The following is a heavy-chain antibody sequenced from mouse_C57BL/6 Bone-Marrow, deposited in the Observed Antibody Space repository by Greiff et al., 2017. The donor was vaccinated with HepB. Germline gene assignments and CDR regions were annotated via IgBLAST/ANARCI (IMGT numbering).Heavy chain of an antibody. V-gene: IGHV1-52*01. CDR2: IDPSDSET. CDR1: GYTFTSYW. D-gene: IGHD1-1*01. Sequence: QVQLQQPGAELVRPGSSVKLSCKASGYTFTSYWMHWVKQRPIQGLEWIGNIDPSDSETHYNQKFKDKATLTVDKSSSTAYMQLSSLTSEDSAVYYGAREGITTVVATNFDYWGQGTTLTVSS. CDR3: AREGITTVVATNFDY. J-gene: IGHJ2*01.